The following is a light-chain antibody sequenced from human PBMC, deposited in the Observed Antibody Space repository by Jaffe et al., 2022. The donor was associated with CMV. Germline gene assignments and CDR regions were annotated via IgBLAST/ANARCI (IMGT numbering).Light chain of an antibody. J-gene: IGKJ5*01. V-gene: IGKV2-29*03. CDR3: MQDAQDPL. CDR2: EVS. CDR1: QSLLHSNGYNY. Sequence: DIVMTQSPLSLPVTPGEPASISCRSSQSLLHSNGYNYLDWYLQKPGKSPQLLIYEVSNRFSGVPDRFSGSGSGTDFTLKISRVEAEDVGVYYCMQDAQDPLLGQGTRLEIK.